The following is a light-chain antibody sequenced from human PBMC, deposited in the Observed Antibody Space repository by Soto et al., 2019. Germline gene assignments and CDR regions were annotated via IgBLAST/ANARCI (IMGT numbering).Light chain of an antibody. J-gene: IGKJ1*01. CDR2: PAS. CDR3: QQSFRARS. V-gene: IGKV1-39*01. Sequence: DIQMTQSPSSLSASVGDRVTITCRASQSISGYLNWYQQKPGKAPDLLIYPASTLQSRVPSRVSASRVGTEFTLTITSRQPEDLATYYCQQSFRARSFGQGTRV. CDR1: QSISGY.